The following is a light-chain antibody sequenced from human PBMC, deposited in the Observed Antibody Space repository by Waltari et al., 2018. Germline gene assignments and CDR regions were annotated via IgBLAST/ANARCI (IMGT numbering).Light chain of an antibody. Sequence: QSVLTQPPSASGTPGQRVTISCSGSSSNIGRTYVYWYQQLPVTAPKLLIYSKNQGPSGVPDRFSGSKSGTSASLAISGRRSEDGADYYCAAWDDSLSGVFGGGTKLTVL. V-gene: IGLV1-47*02. CDR1: SSNIGRTY. CDR2: SKN. CDR3: AAWDDSLSGV. J-gene: IGLJ2*01.